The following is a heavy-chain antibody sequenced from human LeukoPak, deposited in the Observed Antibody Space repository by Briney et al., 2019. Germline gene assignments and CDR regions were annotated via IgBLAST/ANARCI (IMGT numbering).Heavy chain of an antibody. CDR1: GYSFTSHW. CDR3: ARPGIAAAGTKYYYGMDV. CDR2: IYPGDSDT. J-gene: IGHJ6*02. Sequence: GESLKISCKGSGYSFTSHWIGWVRQMPGKGLEWMGIIYPGDSDTRYSPSFQGQVTISADKSISTAYLQWSSLKASDTAMYYCARPGIAAAGTKYYYGMDVWGQGTTVTVSS. D-gene: IGHD6-13*01. V-gene: IGHV5-51*01.